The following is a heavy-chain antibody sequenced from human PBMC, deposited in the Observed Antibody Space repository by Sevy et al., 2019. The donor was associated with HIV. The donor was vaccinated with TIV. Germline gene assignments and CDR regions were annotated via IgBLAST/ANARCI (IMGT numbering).Heavy chain of an antibody. J-gene: IGHJ3*02. Sequence: ASVKVSCKASGDTFSTYGLSWVRQAPGQGLEWMGGIIPIFGTPNYAQKFQGRVTIIADESASTAYMELSSLRSEDTALYYCAREGGVATTGDQDAFDIWGHGTLVTVSS. V-gene: IGHV1-69*13. CDR2: IIPIFGTP. CDR3: AREGGVATTGDQDAFDI. CDR1: GDTFSTYG. D-gene: IGHD7-27*01.